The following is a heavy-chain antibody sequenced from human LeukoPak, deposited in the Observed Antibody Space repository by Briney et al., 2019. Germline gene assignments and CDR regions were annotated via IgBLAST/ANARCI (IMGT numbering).Heavy chain of an antibody. Sequence: GGSLRLSCAASGFTFSSYAMGWVRQAPGKGLEWVSAISGSGGSTYYADSVKGRFTISRDNSKNTLYLQMNSLRAEDTAVYYCARSYHRSHWFDPWGQGTLVTVSS. D-gene: IGHD3-10*01. CDR1: GFTFSSYA. J-gene: IGHJ5*02. CDR3: ARSYHRSHWFDP. CDR2: ISGSGGST. V-gene: IGHV3-23*01.